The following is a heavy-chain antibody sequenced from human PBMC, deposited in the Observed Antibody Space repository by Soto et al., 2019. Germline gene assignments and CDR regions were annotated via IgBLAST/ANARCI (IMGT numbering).Heavy chain of an antibody. CDR1: GYTFTSYA. D-gene: IGHD3-16*02. V-gene: IGHV1-3*01. J-gene: IGHJ4*02. CDR3: ARDPSFYVWGSYRPPYYFDY. Sequence: QVPLVQSGAEVKKPGASVKVSCKASGYTFTSYAMHWVRQAPGQRLEWMGWINAGNGNTKYSQKFQGRVTITRDTSASTAYMELSSLRSEDTAVYYCARDPSFYVWGSYRPPYYFDYWGQGTLVTVSS. CDR2: INAGNGNT.